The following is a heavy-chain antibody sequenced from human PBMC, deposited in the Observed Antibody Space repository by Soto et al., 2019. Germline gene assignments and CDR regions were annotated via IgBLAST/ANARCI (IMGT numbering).Heavy chain of an antibody. Sequence: SVKVSGKASGGTFNSYGIHWVRQAPGQGLEWMGGIIPMSGTANYAQKFQGRVAISVDESTRAAYMELSSLRSEDTAMYYCARENYYGSGSFYRDAFDIWGQGTMVTVSS. CDR1: GGTFNSYG. V-gene: IGHV1-69*13. CDR3: ARENYYGSGSFYRDAFDI. D-gene: IGHD3-10*01. J-gene: IGHJ3*02. CDR2: IIPMSGTA.